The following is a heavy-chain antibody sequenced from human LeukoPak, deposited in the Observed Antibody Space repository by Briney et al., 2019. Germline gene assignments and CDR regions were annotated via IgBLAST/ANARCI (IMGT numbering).Heavy chain of an antibody. D-gene: IGHD3-9*01. CDR2: INHSGST. Sequence: KASETLSLTCAVYGGSFSGYYWSWFRQPPGKGLEWIGEINHSGSTNYNPSLKSRVTISVDTSKNQFSLKLSSVTAADTAVYYCARRYFDWLLYMGQNFDYWGQGTLVTVSS. V-gene: IGHV4-34*01. CDR1: GGSFSGYY. CDR3: ARRYFDWLLYMGQNFDY. J-gene: IGHJ4*02.